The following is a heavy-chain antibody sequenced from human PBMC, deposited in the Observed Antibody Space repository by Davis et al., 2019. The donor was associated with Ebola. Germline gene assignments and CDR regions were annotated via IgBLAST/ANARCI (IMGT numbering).Heavy chain of an antibody. J-gene: IGHJ6*02. V-gene: IGHV3-11*01. D-gene: IGHD4-17*01. CDR1: GFTFSDYY. Sequence: GGSLRLSCAASGFTFSDYYMSWIRQAPGKGLEWVSYISSSGSTIYYADSVKGRFTISRDNAKNSLYLQMNSLRAEDTAVYYCARELTVTTYYYYGMDVWGQGTTVTVSS. CDR2: ISSSGSTI. CDR3: ARELTVTTYYYYGMDV.